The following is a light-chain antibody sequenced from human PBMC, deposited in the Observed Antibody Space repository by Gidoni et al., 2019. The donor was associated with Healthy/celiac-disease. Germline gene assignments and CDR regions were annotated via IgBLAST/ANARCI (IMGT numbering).Light chain of an antibody. J-gene: IGKJ2*01. V-gene: IGKV1-39*01. CDR3: QQSYSTPYT. Sequence: DIHMTQSPSSLSASVGARVTITCRASQSISSYLNWYQQKPGKAPKLLIYAASSLQSGVPSRFSGSGSGTDFTLTIRSLQPEDFATYYCQQSYSTPYTVGQGTKLEIK. CDR1: QSISSY. CDR2: AAS.